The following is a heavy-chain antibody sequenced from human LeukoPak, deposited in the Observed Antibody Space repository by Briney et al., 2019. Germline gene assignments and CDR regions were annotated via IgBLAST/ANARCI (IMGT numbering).Heavy chain of an antibody. D-gene: IGHD3-22*01. Sequence: SQTLSLTCAVSGGSISSGGYSWSWIRQPPGKGLEWIGYIYYSGSTYYNPSLKSRVTISVDTSKNQFSLKLSSVTAADTAVYYCARGGGPYDSSGYTPTFQHWGQGTLVTVSS. CDR1: GGSISSGGYS. CDR3: ARGGGPYDSSGYTPTFQH. CDR2: IYYSGST. V-gene: IGHV4-30-4*07. J-gene: IGHJ1*01.